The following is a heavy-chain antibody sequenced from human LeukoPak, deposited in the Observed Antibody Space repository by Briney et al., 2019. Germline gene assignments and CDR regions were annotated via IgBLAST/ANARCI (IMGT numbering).Heavy chain of an antibody. CDR1: GYTFTSYG. Sequence: ASVTVSCKASGYTFTSYGISWVRQAPGQGLEWVGWISAYNGNTNYAQKLQGRVTMTTDTSTSTAYMELRSLRSDETPVYYCEXVIIAAAGRYWYFDLWGRGTLVTVPS. J-gene: IGHJ2*01. CDR2: ISAYNGNT. CDR3: EXVIIAAAGRYWYFDL. D-gene: IGHD6-13*01. V-gene: IGHV1-18*01.